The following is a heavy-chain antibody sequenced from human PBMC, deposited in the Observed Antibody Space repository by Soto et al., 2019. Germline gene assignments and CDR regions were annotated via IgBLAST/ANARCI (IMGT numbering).Heavy chain of an antibody. Sequence: SETLSLTCTVSGGSITSNGYHWTWIRQLPGEGLEWIGYIDYRGSAYSNPSLKSRVTMSLDTSKSQFSLSLSSVTAADTAVYYCARVGTSAGTFGFFDYWGQGTPVTVSS. D-gene: IGHD6-13*01. CDR1: GGSITSNGYH. CDR3: ARVGTSAGTFGFFDY. J-gene: IGHJ4*02. V-gene: IGHV4-31*03. CDR2: IDYRGSA.